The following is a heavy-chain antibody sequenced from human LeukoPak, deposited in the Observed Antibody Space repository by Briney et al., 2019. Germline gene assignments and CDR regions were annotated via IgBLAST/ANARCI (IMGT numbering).Heavy chain of an antibody. J-gene: IGHJ2*01. CDR1: GGTFSSYA. Sequence: ASVKVSCKASGGTFSSYAISWVRQAPGQGLEWMGWVSAYNGNTNYAQKLQGRVTMTTDTSTSTAYMELSSLRSEDTAVYYCARKAPYDNSGWYFDLWGRGTLVTVSS. V-gene: IGHV1-18*01. CDR2: VSAYNGNT. D-gene: IGHD4-11*01. CDR3: ARKAPYDNSGWYFDL.